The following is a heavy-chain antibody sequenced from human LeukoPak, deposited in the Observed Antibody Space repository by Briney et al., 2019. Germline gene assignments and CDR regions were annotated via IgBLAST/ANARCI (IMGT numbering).Heavy chain of an antibody. CDR2: IDDDGSTTT. CDR1: GFTFSSYW. Sequence: GGSLRLSCAASGFTFSSYWMHWVRQAPGKGLMWVSHIDDDGSTTTAYADSVKGRFTISRDNAKNTVYLQMNSLRAEDTAVYYCARVDAVPGSFDYWGQGTLVTVSS. CDR3: ARVDAVPGSFDY. D-gene: IGHD6-19*01. J-gene: IGHJ4*02. V-gene: IGHV3-74*01.